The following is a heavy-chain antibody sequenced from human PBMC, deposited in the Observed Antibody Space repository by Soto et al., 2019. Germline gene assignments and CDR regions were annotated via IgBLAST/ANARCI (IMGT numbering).Heavy chain of an antibody. CDR3: AKDAVYNDGLWLVAN. D-gene: IGHD5-12*01. J-gene: IGHJ4*02. CDR1: GFSFSRYA. V-gene: IGHV3-23*01. CDR2: MTGSGGDI. Sequence: PGGSLRLSCAASGFSFSRYAMMWVRQAPGKGQEWVAGMTGSGGDIRYADSVKGRCTISKDNSKNTLYLQMNSLRAEDTAIYYCAKDAVYNDGLWLVANWGQGTLVTVSS.